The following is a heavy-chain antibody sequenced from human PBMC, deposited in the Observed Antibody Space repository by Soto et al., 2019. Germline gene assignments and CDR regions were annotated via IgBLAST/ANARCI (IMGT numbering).Heavy chain of an antibody. Sequence: GGSLRLSCAAAGFTFSDYYMSWIRQAPGKGLEWVSYISSSGSTIYYADSVKGRFTISRDNAKNSLYLQMNSLRAEDTAAYYCARRMWLLFQFDAFDIWGQGTMVTVSS. CDR2: ISSSGSTI. V-gene: IGHV3-11*01. CDR3: ARRMWLLFQFDAFDI. D-gene: IGHD2-21*02. CDR1: GFTFSDYY. J-gene: IGHJ3*02.